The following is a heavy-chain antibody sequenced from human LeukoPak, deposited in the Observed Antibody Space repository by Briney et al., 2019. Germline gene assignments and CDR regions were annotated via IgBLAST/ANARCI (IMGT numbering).Heavy chain of an antibody. J-gene: IGHJ4*02. Sequence: SQTLSLTCGLSGDSVSSNTAAWNWLRQSPSRGLEWLGRTYYRSKWYNNYAVSVKSRITINSDSSKNQVSLQLNSVSPEDTAMYYCARENSRGRFDYWGQGTLVTVSS. CDR1: GDSVSSNTAA. CDR2: TYYRSKWYN. V-gene: IGHV6-1*01. D-gene: IGHD6-19*01. CDR3: ARENSRGRFDY.